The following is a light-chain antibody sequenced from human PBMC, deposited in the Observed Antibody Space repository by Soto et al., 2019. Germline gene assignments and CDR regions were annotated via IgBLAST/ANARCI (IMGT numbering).Light chain of an antibody. V-gene: IGKV1-5*01. Sequence: DIQMTQSPSTLSASVGDTVTITCRASQSVSNWLAWYQQKPGKAPKLLTYDASSLQSGVPSRFSGSGSGTEFTLTISSLQPDDFATYYCQQYNTYSRTFGQGTKVEIK. CDR1: QSVSNW. CDR2: DAS. CDR3: QQYNTYSRT. J-gene: IGKJ1*01.